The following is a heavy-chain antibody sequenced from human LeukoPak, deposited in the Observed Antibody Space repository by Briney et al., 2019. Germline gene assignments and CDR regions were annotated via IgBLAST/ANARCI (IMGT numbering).Heavy chain of an antibody. V-gene: IGHV4-30-4*08. CDR3: ARDTPRFSEWPKSGWFDP. CDR1: GGSISSGDYY. Sequence: SETLSLTCTVSGGSISSGDYYWTWIRQTPGKGLEWIGYIYYDGNPYYNPSLKSRLSMLVDTSKNQFSLQLSSVTAADTAMYYCARDTPRFSEWPKSGWFDPWGQGILVTVSP. CDR2: IYYDGNP. J-gene: IGHJ5*02. D-gene: IGHD3-3*01.